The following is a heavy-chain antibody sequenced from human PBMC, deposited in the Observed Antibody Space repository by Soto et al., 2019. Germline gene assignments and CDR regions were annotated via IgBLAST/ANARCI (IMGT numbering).Heavy chain of an antibody. CDR2: ARNKANSYIT. Sequence: EVQLVESGGGLVQPGGCLRLSCAASGFTFSDHFMDWVRQAPGKGLEWVGRARNKANSYITEYAASVKGRFTISRDDSKISLYLQMNGLKTEDTAVYYCAREHRSGPYYYGLDVWGQGTTVTVSS. J-gene: IGHJ6*02. CDR3: AREHRSGPYYYGLDV. V-gene: IGHV3-72*01. CDR1: GFTFSDHF. D-gene: IGHD2-15*01.